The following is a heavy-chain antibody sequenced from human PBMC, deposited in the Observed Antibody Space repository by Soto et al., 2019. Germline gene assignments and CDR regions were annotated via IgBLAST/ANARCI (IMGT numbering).Heavy chain of an antibody. V-gene: IGHV3-23*01. CDR2: ISANGQGI. J-gene: IGHJ4*02. D-gene: IGHD1-7*01. CDR3: AKDRNYPRDQFHN. Sequence: GGSLRLSCAASGLTFNNYAMSWVRQAPGKGLEWVSAISANGQGIYYADSVKGRFIISRDSSKNAVFLHMDSLTAEETAVYYCAKDRNYPRDQFHNWGQGTMVTVYS. CDR1: GLTFNNYA.